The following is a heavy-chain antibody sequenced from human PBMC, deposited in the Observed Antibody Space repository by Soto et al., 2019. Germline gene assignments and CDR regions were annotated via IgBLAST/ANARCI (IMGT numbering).Heavy chain of an antibody. V-gene: IGHV3-30*18. CDR1: GFTFSSYG. Sequence: HPGGSLRLSCAASGFTFSSYGMHWVRQAPGKGLEWVAVISYDGSNKYYADSVKGRFTISRDNSKNTLYLQMNSLRAEDTAVYYCAKDRGKVRLAAGSGYFDYWGQGTLVTVSS. CDR3: AKDRGKVRLAAGSGYFDY. D-gene: IGHD6-13*01. CDR2: ISYDGSNK. J-gene: IGHJ4*02.